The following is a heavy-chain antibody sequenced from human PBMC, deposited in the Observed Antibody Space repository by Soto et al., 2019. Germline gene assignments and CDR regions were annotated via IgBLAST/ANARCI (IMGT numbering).Heavy chain of an antibody. D-gene: IGHD4-17*01. CDR3: ARLDDYGDYVNAFDI. J-gene: IGHJ3*02. V-gene: IGHV5-51*01. Sequence: GESLKISCKGSGYSFTSYWIGWVRQMPGKGLEWMGIIYPGDSDTRYSPSFQGQVTISADKSISTAYLQWSSLKASDTAMYYCARLDDYGDYVNAFDIWGQGTMVTVSS. CDR2: IYPGDSDT. CDR1: GYSFTSYW.